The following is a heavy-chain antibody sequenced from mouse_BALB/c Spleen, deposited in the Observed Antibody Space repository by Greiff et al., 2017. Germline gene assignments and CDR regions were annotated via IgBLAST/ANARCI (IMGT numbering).Heavy chain of an antibody. CDR2: IYPGDGDT. CDR3: ARDYRYDVGYFDV. Sequence: VQLQQSGAELARPGASVKLSCKASGYTFTSYWMQWVKQRPGQGLEWIGAIYPGDGDTRYTQKFKGKATLTADKSYSTAYMQLSSLASEDSAVYYCARDYRYDVGYFDVWGAGTTVTVSS. J-gene: IGHJ1*01. D-gene: IGHD2-14*01. V-gene: IGHV1-87*01. CDR1: GYTFTSYW.